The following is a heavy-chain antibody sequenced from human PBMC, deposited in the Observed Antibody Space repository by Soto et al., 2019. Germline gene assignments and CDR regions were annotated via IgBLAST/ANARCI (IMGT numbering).Heavy chain of an antibody. D-gene: IGHD3-10*01. CDR3: ANDGGMGTPGSWFDP. CDR2: ISGGGGNT. J-gene: IGHJ5*02. CDR1: GFTFSTYA. V-gene: IGHV3-23*01. Sequence: EVQLLESGGGLVQPGGSLRLSCAASGFTFSTYAMTWVRQAPGEGLEWVSAISGGGGNTYYADSVKGRFTISRDNSKNTLYLQMNSLRVEDTAVYYCANDGGMGTPGSWFDPWGQGTLVTVSS.